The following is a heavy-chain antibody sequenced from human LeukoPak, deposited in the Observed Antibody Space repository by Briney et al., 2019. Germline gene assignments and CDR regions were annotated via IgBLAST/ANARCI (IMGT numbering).Heavy chain of an antibody. Sequence: GGSLRLSCAASGFTFSNAWMSWVRQAPGKGLEWVGRIFSKAHGETTDYGAPVKGRFTISRDDSKNTVYLQVNSLKTEDTSMYYCVTYYDGSGDYWGRGTLVTVSS. CDR3: VTYYDGSGDY. CDR1: GFTFSNAW. J-gene: IGHJ4*02. V-gene: IGHV3-15*01. D-gene: IGHD3-22*01. CDR2: IFSKAHGETT.